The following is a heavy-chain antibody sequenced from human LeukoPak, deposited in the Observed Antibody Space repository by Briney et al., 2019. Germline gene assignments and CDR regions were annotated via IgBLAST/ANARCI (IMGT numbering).Heavy chain of an antibody. CDR1: GFTFSDYA. D-gene: IGHD6-13*01. V-gene: IGHV3-43*02. CDR3: AKDPPPSSHTYSSSGEGLYYYYGMDV. CDR2: ISGDGGST. J-gene: IGHJ6*02. Sequence: PGGSLRLSCAASGFTFSDYAMHWVRQAPGKGLEWVSLISGDGGSTYYADSVKGRFTISRDNSKNSLYLQMNSLRTEDTALYYCAKDPPPSSHTYSSSGEGLYYYYGMDVWGQGTTVTVSS.